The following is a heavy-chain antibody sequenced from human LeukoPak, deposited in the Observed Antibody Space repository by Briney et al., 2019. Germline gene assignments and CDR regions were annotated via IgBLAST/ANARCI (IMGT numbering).Heavy chain of an antibody. CDR1: GASISRDY. CDR3: AKGGTYGGGADY. D-gene: IGHD1-26*01. V-gene: IGHV4-59*01. Sequence: SQTLSLTCTVSGASISRDYWTWIRQPPGKGLEWIGYIYNGGSTTYSPSLNSRVTISLDTSNNQVSLRLSSVTAADTAVYYCAKGGTYGGGADYWGQGTLVTVSS. J-gene: IGHJ4*02. CDR2: IYNGGST.